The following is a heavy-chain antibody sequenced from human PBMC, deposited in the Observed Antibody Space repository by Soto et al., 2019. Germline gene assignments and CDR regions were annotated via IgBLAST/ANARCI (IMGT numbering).Heavy chain of an antibody. CDR3: ARGPARPGYYTXLGP. D-gene: IGHD3-3*01. V-gene: IGHV4-59*02. J-gene: IGHJ5*02. CDR2: IFYSGNS. Sequence: PSETLSLTCTVSGDSVTSYYWTWIRQPPGKGLELIGYIFYSGNSYYNPSLQSRVSISVDTSKNQFSLMLSSVTAADTAVYYCARGPARPGYYTXLGPWGQGTLVTVSS. CDR1: GDSVTSYY.